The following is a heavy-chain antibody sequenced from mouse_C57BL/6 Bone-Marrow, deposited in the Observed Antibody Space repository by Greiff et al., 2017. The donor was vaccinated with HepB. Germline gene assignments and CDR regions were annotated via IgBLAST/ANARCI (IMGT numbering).Heavy chain of an antibody. Sequence: VQLQQSGAELVRPGASVKLSCKASGYTFTDYYINWVKQRPGQGLEWIARIYPGSGNTYYNEKFKGKATLTAEKSSSTAYMQLSSLTSEDSAVYYCARDRLYYFDYWGQGTTLTVSS. CDR3: ARDRLYYFDY. CDR1: GYTFTDYY. V-gene: IGHV1-76*01. J-gene: IGHJ2*01. CDR2: IYPGSGNT.